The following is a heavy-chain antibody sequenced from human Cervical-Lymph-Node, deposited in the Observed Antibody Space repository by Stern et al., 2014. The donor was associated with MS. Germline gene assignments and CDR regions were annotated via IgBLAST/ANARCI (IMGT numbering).Heavy chain of an antibody. Sequence: QVQLQESGPGLLKPSEPLSLTCTVSGDSIRRYYWTWLRQPPGKTLEWIGYSFYSGSGDYNPSLTRRVTTSVDPSNKQFSLQLSSGTAADTAVYYCARKADWGDYFDYWGQGTLVTVSS. J-gene: IGHJ4*02. V-gene: IGHV4-59*08. CDR2: SFYSGSG. CDR1: GDSIRRYY. D-gene: IGHD7-27*01. CDR3: ARKADWGDYFDY.